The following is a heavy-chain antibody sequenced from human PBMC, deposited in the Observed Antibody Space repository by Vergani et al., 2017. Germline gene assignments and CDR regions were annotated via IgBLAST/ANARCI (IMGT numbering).Heavy chain of an antibody. CDR3: AKDSGSYTRYFDY. D-gene: IGHD1-26*01. J-gene: IGHJ4*02. CDR2: ISGSGGST. CDR1: GFTFSDYY. Sequence: VQLVESGGGLVKPGGSLRLSCAASGFTFSDYYMSWIRQAPGKGLEWVSAISGSGGSTYYADSVKGRFTISRDNSKNTLYLQMNSLRAEDTAVYYCAKDSGSYTRYFDYWGQGTLVTVSS. V-gene: IGHV3-23*04.